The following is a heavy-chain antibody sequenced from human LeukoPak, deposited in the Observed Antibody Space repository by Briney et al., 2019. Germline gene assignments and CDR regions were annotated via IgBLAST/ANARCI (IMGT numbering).Heavy chain of an antibody. CDR3: AKVGYYDSSGYSSPYYSDY. D-gene: IGHD3-22*01. V-gene: IGHV3-23*01. CDR2: ISGSGGST. J-gene: IGHJ4*02. CDR1: GFTFSSYA. Sequence: GGSLRLSCAASGFTFSSYAMSWVRQAPGKGLEWVSAISGSGGSTYYADSVKGRFTISRDNSKNTLYLQMNSLRAEDTAVYYCAKVGYYDSSGYSSPYYSDYWGQGTLVTVSS.